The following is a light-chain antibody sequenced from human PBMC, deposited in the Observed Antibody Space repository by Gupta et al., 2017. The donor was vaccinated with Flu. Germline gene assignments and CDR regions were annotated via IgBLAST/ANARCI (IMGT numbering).Light chain of an antibody. Sequence: QSALTQPRSVSGSPGQSVPISCTGTSNDVGYYDFVSWYQQRPGKAPQLIVYDVTGRPSGVPDRFSGSKSGNTASLTISGLQPEDEADYYCCSYAGSFTWVFGGGTKLTVL. J-gene: IGLJ3*02. CDR2: DVT. CDR3: CSYAGSFTWV. CDR1: SNDVGYYDF. V-gene: IGLV2-11*01.